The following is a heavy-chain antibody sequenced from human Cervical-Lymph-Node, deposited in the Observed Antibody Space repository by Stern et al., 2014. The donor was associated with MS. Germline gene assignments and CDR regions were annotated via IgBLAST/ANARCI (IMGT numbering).Heavy chain of an antibody. D-gene: IGHD3-22*01. CDR1: GGTVSSYA. Sequence: VQLVQSGAEVKKPGSSVKVSCKASGGTVSSYAISWVRQAPGQGLEWMGGIIPILGTTNYPQKFRGRVTITADESTSTVYMELSSLTSEDTAVYYCARLTGKTYLYDSGGYFWGQGTLVTVSS. V-gene: IGHV1-69*01. J-gene: IGHJ4*02. CDR2: IIPILGTT. CDR3: ARLTGKTYLYDSGGYF.